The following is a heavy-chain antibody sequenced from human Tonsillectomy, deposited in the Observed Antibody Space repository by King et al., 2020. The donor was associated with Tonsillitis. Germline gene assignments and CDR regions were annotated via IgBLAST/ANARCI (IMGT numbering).Heavy chain of an antibody. Sequence: VQLVESGGGVVQPGRSLRLSCAASGFTFSSYGMHWVRQAPGKGLEWVAVISYDGSNKYYADSVKGRFTISRDNSKNTLYLQMNSLIAEDTAVYYCAKEIAGSLGFDYWGQGTLVTVSS. D-gene: IGHD3-10*01. J-gene: IGHJ4*02. CDR3: AKEIAGSLGFDY. CDR1: GFTFSSYG. V-gene: IGHV3-30*18. CDR2: ISYDGSNK.